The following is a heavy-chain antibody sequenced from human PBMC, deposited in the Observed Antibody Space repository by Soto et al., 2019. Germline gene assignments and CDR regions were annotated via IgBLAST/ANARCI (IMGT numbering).Heavy chain of an antibody. CDR2: IWYDGSNK. Sequence: GGSLRLSCAASGFTFSSYGMHWVRQAPGKELEWVAVIWYDGSNKYYAGSVKGRFTISRDNSKNTLYLQMNSLRAEDTAVYYCARDRRQWLVRGGMDVWGQGTTVTVS. CDR3: ARDRRQWLVRGGMDV. V-gene: IGHV3-33*01. D-gene: IGHD6-19*01. J-gene: IGHJ6*02. CDR1: GFTFSSYG.